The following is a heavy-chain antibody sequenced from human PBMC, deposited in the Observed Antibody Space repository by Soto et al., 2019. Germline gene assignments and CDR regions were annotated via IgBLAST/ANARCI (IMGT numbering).Heavy chain of an antibody. CDR1: GFTFSSYG. D-gene: IGHD2-2*01. V-gene: IGHV3-30*18. J-gene: IGHJ6*02. CDR3: EKSLGYCSSTSCWGYYGMDV. Sequence: GGSLRLSCAASGFTFSSYGMHWVRQAPGKGLEWVAVISYDGSNKYYADSVKGRFTISRDNSKNTLYLQMNSLRAEDTAVYYCEKSLGYCSSTSCWGYYGMDVWGQGTMVTVSS. CDR2: ISYDGSNK.